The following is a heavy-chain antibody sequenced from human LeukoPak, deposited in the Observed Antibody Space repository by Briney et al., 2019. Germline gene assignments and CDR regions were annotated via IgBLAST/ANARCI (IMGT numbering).Heavy chain of an antibody. J-gene: IGHJ4*02. CDR3: AARRGAAAGTDYFDD. V-gene: IGHV3-9*03. CDR1: GFTFSSYA. Sequence: PGGSLRLSCAASGFTFSSYAMSWVRQAPGKGLEWVSGIRWKSGSIAYADSVKGRFTISRDNAKNSLYLQMNSLRVEDMALYYCAARRGAAAGTDYFDDWGQGTLVTVSS. CDR2: IRWKSGSI. D-gene: IGHD6-13*01.